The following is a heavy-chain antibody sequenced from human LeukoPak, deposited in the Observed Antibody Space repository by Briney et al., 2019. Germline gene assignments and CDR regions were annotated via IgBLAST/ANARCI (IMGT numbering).Heavy chain of an antibody. CDR3: ARVVLGGYDSSGYSGSNFDY. D-gene: IGHD3-22*01. CDR2: IYYSGST. J-gene: IGHJ4*02. Sequence: SETLSLTCAVSGGSISSGGYSWSWIRQPPGKGLEWIGYIYYSGSTYYNPSLKSRVTISVDTSKNQFSLKLSSVTAADTAVYYCARVVLGGYDSSGYSGSNFDYWGQGALVTVSS. CDR1: GGSISSGGYS. V-gene: IGHV4-30-4*07.